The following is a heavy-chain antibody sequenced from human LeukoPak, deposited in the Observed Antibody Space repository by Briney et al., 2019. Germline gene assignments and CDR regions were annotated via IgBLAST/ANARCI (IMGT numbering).Heavy chain of an antibody. CDR3: AKDHRSGEYDYGWGPFHI. CDR2: ISASAGSA. J-gene: IGHJ3*02. D-gene: IGHD3-10*01. V-gene: IGHV3-23*01. Sequence: GGSLRLSCAASGFTFSSYAMNWVRQAPGKGLEWVSSISASAGSAVYGDSVKGRFTISRVNAENTLYLQMNSLRADDTAIYYCAKDHRSGEYDYGWGPFHIWGQGTMVTVSS. CDR1: GFTFSSYA.